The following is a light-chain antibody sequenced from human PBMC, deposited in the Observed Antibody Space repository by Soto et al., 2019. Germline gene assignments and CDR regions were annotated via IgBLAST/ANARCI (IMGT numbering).Light chain of an antibody. CDR2: EAA. J-gene: IGLJ2*01. CDR3: TSYTSTSTLV. V-gene: IGLV2-14*01. CDR1: SNDIGANNY. Sequence: QSALTQPASVSGSPGQSITISCTGTSNDIGANNYVSWYQHHPGKAPKILIYEAANRPSGVSHRFSGSKSANTASLTISGLQAADEADYFCTSYTSTSTLVFGGGTKLTVL.